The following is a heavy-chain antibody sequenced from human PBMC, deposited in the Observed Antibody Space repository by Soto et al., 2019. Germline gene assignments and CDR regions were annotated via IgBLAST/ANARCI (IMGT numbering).Heavy chain of an antibody. D-gene: IGHD5-12*01. J-gene: IGHJ4*02. CDR1: GYTFTSYG. V-gene: IGHV1-18*01. CDR3: ARDNGYESDY. CDR2: ISAYNGNT. Sequence: QVQLVQSGAEVKKPGASVKVSCKASGYTFTSYGISWVRQAPGQGLEWMGWISAYNGNTNYAQKLQGRVTMTPDTTTSTAYIALRSLWSDVTAVYYCARDNGYESDYWGQGTLVTVSS.